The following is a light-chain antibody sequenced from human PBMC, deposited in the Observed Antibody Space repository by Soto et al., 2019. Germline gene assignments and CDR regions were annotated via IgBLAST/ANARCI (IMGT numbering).Light chain of an antibody. CDR1: SSDVGGFEY. Sequence: QSALSQPASVSGSPGQSITISCTGTSSDVGGFEYVSWYQHQPGKAPKLIIYDVTKRPSGVSNRFSGSKSGNTASLTISGIQAEDEGDYYCGSITRSSTSVFGNATKVTV. CDR3: GSITRSSTSV. CDR2: DVT. J-gene: IGLJ1*01. V-gene: IGLV2-14*01.